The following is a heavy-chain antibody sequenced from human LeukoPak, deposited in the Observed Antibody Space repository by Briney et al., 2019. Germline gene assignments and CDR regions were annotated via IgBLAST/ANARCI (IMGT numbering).Heavy chain of an antibody. J-gene: IGHJ4*02. CDR2: ISGSGGST. V-gene: IGHV3-23*01. D-gene: IGHD3-10*01. CDR3: AKTLRGVTFDY. Sequence: GWSLRLSCAASGFTFSSYAMSWVRQASGKGLEWVSAISGSGGSTYYADSVKGRFTISRDNSKNTLYLQMNSLRAEDTAVYYCAKTLRGVTFDYWGQGTLVTVSS. CDR1: GFTFSSYA.